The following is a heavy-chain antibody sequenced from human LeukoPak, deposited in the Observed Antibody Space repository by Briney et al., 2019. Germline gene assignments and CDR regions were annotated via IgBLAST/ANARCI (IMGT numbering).Heavy chain of an antibody. CDR3: ARDAPGVLDV. D-gene: IGHD3-10*01. V-gene: IGHV4-61*02. CDR2: IYSSGST. CDR1: GGSISSSIYY. Sequence: SETLSLTCTVSGGSISSSIYYWSWIRQPAAKGLEGIGRIYSSGSTDYNPALKSRVAISVDTSKNQFYLKLSSVTAADTAVYYCARDAPGVLDVWGQGTTVTIFS. J-gene: IGHJ6*02.